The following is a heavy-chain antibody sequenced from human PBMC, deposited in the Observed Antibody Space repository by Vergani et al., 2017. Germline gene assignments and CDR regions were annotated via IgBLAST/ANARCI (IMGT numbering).Heavy chain of an antibody. Sequence: EVQLVESGGGLVKPGGSLRLSCAASGFTFSSYSMNWVRQAPGKGLEWVSSISSSSSYIYYADSVKGRFTISRDNAKNSLYLQINSLRAEDTAVYYCARDYEGTATVTYFDYWGQGTLVSVSS. CDR1: GFTFSSYS. CDR2: ISSSSSYI. CDR3: ARDYEGTATVTYFDY. V-gene: IGHV3-21*01. J-gene: IGHJ4*02. D-gene: IGHD4-17*01.